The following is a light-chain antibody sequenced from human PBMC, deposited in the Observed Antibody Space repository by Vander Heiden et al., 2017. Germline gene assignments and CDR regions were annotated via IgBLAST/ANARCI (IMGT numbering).Light chain of an antibody. J-gene: IGLJ2*01. CDR2: RNN. V-gene: IGLV1-47*01. CDR3: AAWDDSLSGWV. Sequence: QSVLTQPPSASGTPGQRVTISCSGSSSNIGSNLVFWYQQLPGTAPKLLIYRNNQRPSGAPDRFSGSKSGTSASLAISGLRSEDESDYYCAAWDDSLSGWVFGGGTKLTVL. CDR1: SSNIGSNL.